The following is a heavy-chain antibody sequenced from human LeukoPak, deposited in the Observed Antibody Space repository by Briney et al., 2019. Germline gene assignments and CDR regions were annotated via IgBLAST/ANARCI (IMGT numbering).Heavy chain of an antibody. V-gene: IGHV3-9*01. CDR2: INWNSDTK. D-gene: IGHD4-23*01. CDR3: AKDTGGNGAYFYAMDV. Sequence: PGGSLPLSCLGSGFTFHNYAMHWVRPPPAKGLAWVAAINWNSDTKAYADSVKGRFTISRDRARNSLYLQMDSLRPEDTALYYCAKDTGGNGAYFYAMDVWGQGTSVTVSS. CDR1: GFTFHNYA. J-gene: IGHJ6*02.